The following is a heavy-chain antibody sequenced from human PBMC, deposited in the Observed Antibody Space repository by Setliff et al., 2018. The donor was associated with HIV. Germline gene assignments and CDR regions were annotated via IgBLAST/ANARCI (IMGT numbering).Heavy chain of an antibody. Sequence: GGSLRLSCAASGFTFSDYWMSWVRQAPGKGLEWVANIKPDGGEAHYVDSLKGRFTISRDNAKNSLYLHMNTLRADDTAVYFCARDQIRSRYYYYYTDVWGKGTPVTVSS. CDR1: GFTFSDYW. V-gene: IGHV3-7*01. D-gene: IGHD3-3*01. CDR3: ARDQIRSRYYYYYTDV. J-gene: IGHJ6*03. CDR2: IKPDGGEA.